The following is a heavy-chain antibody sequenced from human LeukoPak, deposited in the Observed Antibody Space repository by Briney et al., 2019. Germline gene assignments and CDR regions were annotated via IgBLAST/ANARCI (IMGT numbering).Heavy chain of an antibody. CDR3: ARGGERPIDY. Sequence: PGGSLRLSCAASGFTFSSYRTHWVRQAPGKGLVWVSRVNSDGRSTTYADSVKGRFTISRDNAKNTLYLQMNSLRAEDTAVYYCARGGERPIDYWGQGTLVTVSS. CDR1: GFTFSSYR. V-gene: IGHV3-74*01. CDR2: VNSDGRST. D-gene: IGHD2-21*01. J-gene: IGHJ4*02.